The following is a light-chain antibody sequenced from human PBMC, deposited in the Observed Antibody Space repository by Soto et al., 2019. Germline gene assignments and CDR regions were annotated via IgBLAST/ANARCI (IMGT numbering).Light chain of an antibody. CDR1: KLGDKY. V-gene: IGLV3-1*01. CDR2: QDS. CDR3: QAWDSSIFYV. Sequence: SYELTQPPSVSVSPGQTASITCSGDKLGDKYACWYQQKPGQSPVLVIYQDSKRPSGIPERFSGSNSGNTATLTISGTQAMDEADYYCQAWDSSIFYVFGTGTKHRP. J-gene: IGLJ1*01.